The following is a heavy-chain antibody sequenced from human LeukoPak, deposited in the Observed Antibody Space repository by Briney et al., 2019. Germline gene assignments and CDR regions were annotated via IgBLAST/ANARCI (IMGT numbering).Heavy chain of an antibody. Sequence: GGSLRLSCAASGFTFSSYEMSWVRQAPGKGLEWVSYISSSGSTIYYADSVKGRFTISRDNAKNSLYLQMNSLRAEDTAVYYCARDLLWFGTYYYYGMDVWGQGTTVTVSS. J-gene: IGHJ6*02. D-gene: IGHD3-10*01. V-gene: IGHV3-48*03. CDR1: GFTFSSYE. CDR3: ARDLLWFGTYYYYGMDV. CDR2: ISSSGSTI.